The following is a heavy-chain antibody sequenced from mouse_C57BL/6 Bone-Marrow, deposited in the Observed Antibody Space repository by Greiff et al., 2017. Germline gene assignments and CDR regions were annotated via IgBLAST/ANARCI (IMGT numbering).Heavy chain of an antibody. D-gene: IGHD2-3*01. CDR3: ARRDCYSFAY. V-gene: IGHV5-6*02. Sequence: EVMLVESGGDLVKPGGSLKLSCAASGFTFSSYGMSLVRQTPDKRLEWVATISSGGSYNYYPDSVKGRFTSSRDKTKNILYLQMSSLKSEDTAMYYCARRDCYSFAYWGQGTLVTVSA. J-gene: IGHJ3*01. CDR2: ISSGGSYN. CDR1: GFTFSSYG.